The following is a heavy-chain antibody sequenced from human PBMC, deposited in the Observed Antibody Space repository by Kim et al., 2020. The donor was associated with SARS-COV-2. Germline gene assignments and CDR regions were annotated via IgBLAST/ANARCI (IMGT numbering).Heavy chain of an antibody. Sequence: SETLSLTCTVSGGSISPYYSAWIRQPPGKGLEWIGYSYDSGSANYNSSLKGRVTISVDTSKNQFSLKLNFVTAADTAVYYCARVTGLRSGIDYWGQGFLVTVSS. CDR2: SYDSGSA. J-gene: IGHJ4*02. CDR1: GGSISPYY. V-gene: IGHV4-59*01. D-gene: IGHD3-3*01. CDR3: ARVTGLRSGIDY.